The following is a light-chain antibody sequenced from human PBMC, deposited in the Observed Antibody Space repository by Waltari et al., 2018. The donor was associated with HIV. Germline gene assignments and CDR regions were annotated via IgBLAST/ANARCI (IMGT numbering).Light chain of an antibody. J-gene: IGLJ3*02. CDR1: DIGTRD. CDR3: QVWDHTSVV. Sequence: SYDLTQPLSVSVALGQTARIPCWGRDIGTRDVHWYQQKPGQAPSLLIFNDKNRPSGIPERFSGSKSRNTATLTISEAQGGDEAAYFCQVWDHTSVVFGGGTNLTVL. V-gene: IGLV3-9*01. CDR2: NDK.